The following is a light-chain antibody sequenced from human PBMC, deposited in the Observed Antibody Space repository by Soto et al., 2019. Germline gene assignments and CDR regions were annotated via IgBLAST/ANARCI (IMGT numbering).Light chain of an antibody. Sequence: EIVLTQPPGTLSLSPGETATLSCRASQSVSSNYLAWYQQKPGQAPRLLIFGASSRATGIPGRFSGSGSGTEFTLTISRLEPEDFAAYYCQQYGSSAETFGQGTKVDIK. V-gene: IGKV3-20*01. CDR2: GAS. CDR3: QQYGSSAET. CDR1: QSVSSNY. J-gene: IGKJ1*01.